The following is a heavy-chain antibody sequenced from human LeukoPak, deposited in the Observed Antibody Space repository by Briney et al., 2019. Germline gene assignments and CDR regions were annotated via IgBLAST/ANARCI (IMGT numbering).Heavy chain of an antibody. CDR3: ARDHVVVGSTTSFFDY. CDR1: GGSMSNYH. CDR2: IYTNGHT. V-gene: IGHV4-4*07. Sequence: SETLSLSCTVSGGSMSNYHWTWIRQLPGEGLERIGRIYTNGHTNYSPSLRSRVTMSVDTSKNQFSLKVRFVTAADTAVYFCARDHVVVGSTTSFFDYWGQGILVTVSS. D-gene: IGHD3-22*01. J-gene: IGHJ4*02.